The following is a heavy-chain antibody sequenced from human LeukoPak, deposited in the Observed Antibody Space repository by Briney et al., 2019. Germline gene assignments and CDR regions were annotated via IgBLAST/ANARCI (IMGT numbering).Heavy chain of an antibody. CDR2: IYHSGST. V-gene: IGHV4-38-2*02. CDR3: ARDKLKVRFGGVTPRAFDI. CDR1: GYSISSDYY. Sequence: SETLSLTCIVSGYSISSDYYWGWIRQPPGKGLEWIGSIYHSGSTYYNPSLKSRVTISVNTSKNQFSLKLSSVTAADTAVYYCARDKLKVRFGGVTPRAFDIWGQGTMVTVSS. J-gene: IGHJ3*02. D-gene: IGHD3-16*01.